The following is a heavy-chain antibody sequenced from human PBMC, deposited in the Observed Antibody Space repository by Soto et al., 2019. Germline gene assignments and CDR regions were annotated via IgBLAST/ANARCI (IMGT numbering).Heavy chain of an antibody. Sequence: SETLSLTCAVYGGSFSGYYWSWIRQPPGKGLEWIGEINHSGSTNYNPSLKSRVTISVDTSKNQFSLKLSSVTAADTAVYYCARGRGYDILTGYYYYYGMDVWGQGTTVTVFS. CDR2: INHSGST. D-gene: IGHD3-9*01. CDR1: GGSFSGYY. CDR3: ARGRGYDILTGYYYYYGMDV. V-gene: IGHV4-34*01. J-gene: IGHJ6*02.